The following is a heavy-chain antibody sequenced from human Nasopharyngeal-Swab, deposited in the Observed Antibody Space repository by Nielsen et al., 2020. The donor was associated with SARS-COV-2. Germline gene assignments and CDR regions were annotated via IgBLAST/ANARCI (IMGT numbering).Heavy chain of an antibody. CDR3: ARALGYCSGGSCPLWYYGMDV. D-gene: IGHD2-15*01. V-gene: IGHV4-4*02. CDR2: IYHSGST. Sequence: WIRQPPGKGLEWIGEIYHSGSTNYNPSLKSRVTISVDKSKNQFSPKLSSVTAADTAVYYCARALGYCSGGSCPLWYYGMDVWGQGTTVTVSS. J-gene: IGHJ6*02.